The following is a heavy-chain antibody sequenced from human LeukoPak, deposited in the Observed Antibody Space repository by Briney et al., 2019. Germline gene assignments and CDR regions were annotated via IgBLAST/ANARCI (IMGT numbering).Heavy chain of an antibody. V-gene: IGHV3-23*01. CDR3: ARDLDAAAGNSQAPDY. Sequence: GGSLRLSCAVSGFPFSTYAMSWVRQAPGKGLEWVSGISGGGGSTDYADSVRGRLTVSRDNSKNTLYLQVNSLRAEDTAVYYCARDLDAAAGNSQAPDYWGQGTLVTVSS. D-gene: IGHD6-13*01. CDR1: GFPFSTYA. J-gene: IGHJ4*02. CDR2: ISGGGGST.